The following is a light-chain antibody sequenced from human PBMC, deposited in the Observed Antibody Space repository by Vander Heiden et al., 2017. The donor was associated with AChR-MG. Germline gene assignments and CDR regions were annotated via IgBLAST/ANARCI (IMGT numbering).Light chain of an antibody. CDR3: CSFANTYTLV. CDR2: DVN. V-gene: IGLV2-11*01. CDR1: SGDVGAYNV. Sequence: QSALTQPRSVSGSPGQSVTISCTGTSGDVGAYNVVSWYQQHPGKAPKLMVYDVNKRPSGVPDRFSGSTSGNTASLTISGLQAEDEADYYCCSFANTYTLVFGGGTNLTVL. J-gene: IGLJ2*01.